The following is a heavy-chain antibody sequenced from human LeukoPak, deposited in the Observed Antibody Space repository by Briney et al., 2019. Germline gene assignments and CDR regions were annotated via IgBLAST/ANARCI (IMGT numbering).Heavy chain of an antibody. J-gene: IGHJ4*02. CDR2: IYHSGST. V-gene: IGHV4-38-2*01. CDR1: GYSISSGYY. D-gene: IGHD6-19*01. Sequence: SETLSLTCAVSGYSISSGYYWGWIRQPPGKGLEWIGSIYHSGSTYYNPSLKSRVTISVDTSKNQFSLKLSSVAAADTAVYYCARRSLWLAFDYWGQGTLVTVSS. CDR3: ARRSLWLAFDY.